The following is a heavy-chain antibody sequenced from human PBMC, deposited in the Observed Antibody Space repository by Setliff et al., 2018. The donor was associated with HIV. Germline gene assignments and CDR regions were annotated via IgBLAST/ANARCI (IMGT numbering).Heavy chain of an antibody. D-gene: IGHD1-1*01. CDR2: INHSGST. V-gene: IGHV4-34*01. CDR1: GGSFSGYY. CDR3: ATDWHYMDV. J-gene: IGHJ6*03. Sequence: SETLSLTCAVYGGSFSGYYWSWIRQPPGKGLEWIGEINHSGSTNYNPSLKSRVTIAVDTSKNQFSLKLSSVTAADTAVYYCATDWHYMDVWGNGTTVTVSS.